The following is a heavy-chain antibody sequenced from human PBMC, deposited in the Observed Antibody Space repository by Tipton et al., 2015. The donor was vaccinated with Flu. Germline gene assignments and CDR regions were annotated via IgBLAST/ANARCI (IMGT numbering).Heavy chain of an antibody. CDR1: GYSIRSSNYY. J-gene: IGHJ5*01. V-gene: IGHV4-38-2*01. CDR2: IFHSGNS. CDR3: ARRDYSNYVSEPKNGFDS. D-gene: IGHD4-11*01. Sequence: TLSLTCAVSGYSIRSSNYYLGWIRQPPGKGLEWIGNIFHSGNSYHNPSLKSRVTMSIETSRNQFSLKLSSVTAADTAVYYCARRDYSNYVSEPKNGFDSWGQGVLVIVSS.